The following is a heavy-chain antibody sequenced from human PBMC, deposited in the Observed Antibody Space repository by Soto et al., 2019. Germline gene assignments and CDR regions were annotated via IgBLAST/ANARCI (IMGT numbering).Heavy chain of an antibody. CDR2: ISSGRPDI. Sequence: EDQLVESGGGLVKPGGSLRLSCAASGFSFDTYNMNWVRQAPGKGLEWVSSISSGRPDIFYADSVRGRFTISRDDAKKSLFLQMNSRRADDTAVYYCARDHLGIAAGDFDLWGQGTLVTVSS. CDR1: GFSFDTYN. V-gene: IGHV3-21*02. CDR3: ARDHLGIAAGDFDL. J-gene: IGHJ4*02. D-gene: IGHD6-19*01.